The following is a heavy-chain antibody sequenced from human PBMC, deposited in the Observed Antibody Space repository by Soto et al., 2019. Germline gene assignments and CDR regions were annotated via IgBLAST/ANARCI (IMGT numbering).Heavy chain of an antibody. CDR2: ISAYNGNT. J-gene: IGHJ6*02. V-gene: IGHV1-18*04. CDR1: GYTFTSYG. CDR3: ARASAHNFWSGYYTGWDVGYYYYGMDV. D-gene: IGHD3-3*01. Sequence: GSSVKVSCKASGYTFTSYGISWVRQAPGQGLEWMGWISAYNGNTNYAQKLQGRVTMTTDTSTSTAYMELRSLRSDDTAVYYCARASAHNFWSGYYTGWDVGYYYYGMDVWGQGTTVTVS.